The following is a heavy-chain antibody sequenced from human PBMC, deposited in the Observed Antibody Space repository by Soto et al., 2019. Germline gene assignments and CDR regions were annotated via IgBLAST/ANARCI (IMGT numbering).Heavy chain of an antibody. CDR2: IYYSGST. Sequence: SETLSLTCTVSGGSISSYYWSWIRQPPGKGLEWIGYIYYSGSTNYNPSLKSRVTISVDTSKNQFSLKLSSVTAADTAVYYCARTERTGSYDYWGQGTLVTVSS. D-gene: IGHD3-10*01. V-gene: IGHV4-59*08. J-gene: IGHJ4*02. CDR3: ARTERTGSYDY. CDR1: GGSISSYY.